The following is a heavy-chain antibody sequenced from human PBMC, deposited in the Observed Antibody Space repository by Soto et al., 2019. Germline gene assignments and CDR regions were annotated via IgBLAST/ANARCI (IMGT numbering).Heavy chain of an antibody. V-gene: IGHV3-23*01. J-gene: IGHJ6*02. Sequence: GSLRLSCAASGFTFSSYAMSWVRQAPGKGLEWVSAISGSGGSTYYGESVKGRFTISRDNSEDTLFLQMNSLRPEDTAVYYCARDRGYCTGGICYDNYNYYGMDVWGQGTTVTVSS. CDR3: ARDRGYCTGGICYDNYNYYGMDV. D-gene: IGHD2-8*02. CDR2: ISGSGGST. CDR1: GFTFSSYA.